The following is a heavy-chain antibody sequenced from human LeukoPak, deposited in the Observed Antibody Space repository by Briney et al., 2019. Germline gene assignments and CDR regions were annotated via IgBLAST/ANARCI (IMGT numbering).Heavy chain of an antibody. Sequence: GGSLRLSCTASGFTSGDYAMSWFRQAPGKGLEWVGFIRSKAYGGTTEYAASVKGRFTISRDDSKSIAYLQMNSLKTEDTAVYYCTMSYYYDSSGTAGYWGQGTPVTVSS. CDR3: TMSYYYDSSGTAGY. CDR2: IRSKAYGGTT. D-gene: IGHD3-22*01. J-gene: IGHJ4*02. CDR1: GFTSGDYA. V-gene: IGHV3-49*03.